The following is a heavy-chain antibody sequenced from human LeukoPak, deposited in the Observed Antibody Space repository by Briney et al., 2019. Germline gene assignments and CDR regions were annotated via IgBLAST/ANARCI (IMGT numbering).Heavy chain of an antibody. CDR1: GGSTNNYF. Sequence: ETLSLPCSVSGGSTNNYFWSWIRQSAGKGLEWIGRVNPYGTSNYNPSLKSRVTMSVDTSKNLVSLRLTSLTAADTAVYYCARDRRPRAVAGAYISYGMDVWGQGTTVTVSS. J-gene: IGHJ6*02. D-gene: IGHD6-19*01. V-gene: IGHV4-4*07. CDR2: VNPYGTS. CDR3: ARDRRPRAVAGAYISYGMDV.